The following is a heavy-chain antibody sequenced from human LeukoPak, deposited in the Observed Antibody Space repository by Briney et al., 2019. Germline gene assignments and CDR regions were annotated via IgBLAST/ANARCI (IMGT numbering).Heavy chain of an antibody. CDR1: GGSITGYY. V-gene: IGHV4-34*01. CDR2: IHYTGAT. D-gene: IGHD3-9*01. J-gene: IGHJ4*02. Sequence: PSETLSITCAVYGGSITGYYWSWIRQTPGRGLAWVGEIHYTGATIYNPSLKSRATISTDTSKNQFSLRLSSVTAADSAVYYCARGNILTGYCFDFWGQGALVTVSS. CDR3: ARGNILTGYCFDF.